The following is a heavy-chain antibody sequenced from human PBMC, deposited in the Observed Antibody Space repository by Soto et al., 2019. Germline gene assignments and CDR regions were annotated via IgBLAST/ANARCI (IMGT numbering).Heavy chain of an antibody. CDR3: ARMAAAGLKPIREFQH. J-gene: IGHJ1*01. V-gene: IGHV3-48*02. Sequence: EVQLVESGGGLVQPGGSLRLSCAASGFTFSSYSMNWVRQAPGKGLEWVSYISSSSSTIYYADSVKGRFTISRDNAKNSLYLQMNSLRDEDTAVYYCARMAAAGLKPIREFQHWGQGTLVTVSS. CDR1: GFTFSSYS. CDR2: ISSSSSTI. D-gene: IGHD6-13*01.